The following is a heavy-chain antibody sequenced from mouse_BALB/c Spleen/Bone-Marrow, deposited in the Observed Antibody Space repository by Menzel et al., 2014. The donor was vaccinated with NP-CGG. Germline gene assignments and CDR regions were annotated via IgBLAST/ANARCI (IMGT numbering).Heavy chain of an antibody. CDR3: ARNGNFFAMDS. Sequence: VQGVESGPGLVAPSQSLSITCTISGFPLTRYGVHWVRQPPGKGLEWLVVIWSDGSTTYNSALKSRLSITKDNSKSQVFLKMNSLQTDDTAMYYCARNGNFFAMDSWGQGASVTVSS. D-gene: IGHD2-1*01. CDR1: GFPLTRYG. V-gene: IGHV2-6-1*01. CDR2: IWSDGST. J-gene: IGHJ4*01.